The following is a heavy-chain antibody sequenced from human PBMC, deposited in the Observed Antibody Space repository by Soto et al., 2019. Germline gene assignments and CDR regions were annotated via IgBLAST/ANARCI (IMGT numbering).Heavy chain of an antibody. V-gene: IGHV3-23*01. D-gene: IGHD6-13*01. CDR2: ISGSGGST. J-gene: IGHJ5*02. CDR1: GFTFSSYA. CDR3: AKEARYSSSWYQAPNWFDP. Sequence: GGSLRLSCAASGFTFSSYAMSWVRQAPGKGLEWVSAISGSGGSTYYADSVKGRFTISRDNSKNTLYLQMNSLRAEDTAVYYCAKEARYSSSWYQAPNWFDPWGQGTLVTVSS.